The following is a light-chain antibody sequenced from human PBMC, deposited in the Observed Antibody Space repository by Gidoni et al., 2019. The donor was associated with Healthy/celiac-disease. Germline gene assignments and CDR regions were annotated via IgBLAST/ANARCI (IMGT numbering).Light chain of an antibody. CDR3: HQYYSTPSLT. CDR1: QSVLYISNNKNY. V-gene: IGKV4-1*01. CDR2: CAS. J-gene: IGKJ5*01. Sequence: VMTQSPDSLAVSLAARATNNCTSSQSVLYISNNKNYLAWYQQKPAQPPTLLIYCASTRESGVTPRFSGSGSGTAFIIPTISLQAEDVVVYYCHQYYSTPSLTFGQGTRLEIK.